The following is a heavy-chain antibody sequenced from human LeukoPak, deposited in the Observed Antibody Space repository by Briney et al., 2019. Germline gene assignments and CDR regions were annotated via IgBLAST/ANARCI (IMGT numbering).Heavy chain of an antibody. CDR2: ISYDGSNK. J-gene: IGHJ4*02. Sequence: GRSLRLSCAASGFTFSSYGMHWVRQAPGKGLEWVAVISYDGSNKYYADSVKRRFTISRDNSKNTLYLQMNSLRAEDTAVYYCAKDLPGDSSGWYGLDYWGQGTLVTVSS. CDR3: AKDLPGDSSGWYGLDY. D-gene: IGHD6-19*01. V-gene: IGHV3-30*18. CDR1: GFTFSSYG.